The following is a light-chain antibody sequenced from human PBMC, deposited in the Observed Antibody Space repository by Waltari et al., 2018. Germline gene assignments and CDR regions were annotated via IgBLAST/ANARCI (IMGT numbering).Light chain of an antibody. CDR1: QDISNY. CDR3: QQYDNLPLT. V-gene: IGKV1-33*01. Sequence: DIQMTQSPSSLSASVRDRVTITSQASQDISNYLNWYQQKPGKAPKLLIYDASNLETGVPSRFSGSGSGTDFTFTISSLQPEDIATYYCQQYDNLPLTFGGGTKVEIK. CDR2: DAS. J-gene: IGKJ4*01.